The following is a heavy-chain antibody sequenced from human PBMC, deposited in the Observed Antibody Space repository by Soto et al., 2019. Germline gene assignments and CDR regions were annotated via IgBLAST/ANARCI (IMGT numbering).Heavy chain of an antibody. V-gene: IGHV3-30*18. CDR2: ISYDGSNK. CDR3: AKDRVAVAGTDGMDV. D-gene: IGHD6-19*01. J-gene: IGHJ6*02. Sequence: GGSLRLSCAASGFTFSSYGMHWVRQAPGKGLEWVAVISYDGSNKYYADSVKGRFTISRDNSKNTLYLQMNSLRAEDTAVYYCAKDRVAVAGTDGMDVWGQGTTVTVSS. CDR1: GFTFSSYG.